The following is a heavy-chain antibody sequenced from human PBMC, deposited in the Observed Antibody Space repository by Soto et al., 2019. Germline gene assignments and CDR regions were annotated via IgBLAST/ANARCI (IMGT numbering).Heavy chain of an antibody. CDR3: ASSGSATGQIGDFDY. J-gene: IGHJ4*02. D-gene: IGHD1-1*01. Sequence: ASVKVSCKASGYTFTSYGISWVRQAPGQGLEWMGWISAYNGNTNYAQKLQGRVTMTTDTSTSTAYMELRSLRSEDTAVYCCASSGSATGQIGDFDYWGQGTLVTVSS. CDR2: ISAYNGNT. V-gene: IGHV1-18*01. CDR1: GYTFTSYG.